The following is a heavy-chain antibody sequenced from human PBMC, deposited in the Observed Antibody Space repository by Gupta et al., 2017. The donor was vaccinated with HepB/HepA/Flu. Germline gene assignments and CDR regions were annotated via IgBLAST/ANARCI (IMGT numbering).Heavy chain of an antibody. CDR2: SNPSGGST. Sequence: QVQLVQSGAEVQKPGASVTVSCKASGSTFTSSYMQWVRQATGQGLEWMGISNPSGGSTSYAQKFQGRVTMTRDTSTSTVYMELSSLRSEDTAVYYCASIAARQGPHYYYYGMDVWGQGTTVTVSS. D-gene: IGHD6-6*01. V-gene: IGHV1-46*01. J-gene: IGHJ6*02. CDR1: GSTFTSSY. CDR3: ASIAARQGPHYYYYGMDV.